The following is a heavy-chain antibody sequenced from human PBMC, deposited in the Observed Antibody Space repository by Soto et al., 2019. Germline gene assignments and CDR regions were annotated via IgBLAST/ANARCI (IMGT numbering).Heavy chain of an antibody. D-gene: IGHD3-9*01. Sequence: QVQLVQSGAEVKKPGSSVKVSCKASGVTLSDYPINWVRQAPGQGLEGMGGLLPIFGTTIYAQKFQGRLTITADDSTSTADMELSDLRPEDTDIFYWARGYFGYATRNTWILNWRDSWGQGILVTVSS. CDR2: LLPIFGTT. J-gene: IGHJ4*02. CDR3: ARGYFGYATRNTWILNWRDS. CDR1: GVTLSDYP. V-gene: IGHV1-69*01.